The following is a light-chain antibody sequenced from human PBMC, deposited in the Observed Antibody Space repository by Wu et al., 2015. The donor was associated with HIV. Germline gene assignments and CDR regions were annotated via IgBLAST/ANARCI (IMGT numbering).Light chain of an antibody. CDR2: GTS. Sequence: EIVLTQSPGSLSLSPGERATLSCRASQSVGTRYVAWYQQKPGQAPRLLLYGTSNRATDIPDRFSGSGSGTDFTLTISRLEPEDFAVYYCQQYEGSPRTFGQGTKVEI. J-gene: IGKJ1*01. CDR3: QQYEGSPRT. CDR1: QSVGTRY. V-gene: IGKV3-20*01.